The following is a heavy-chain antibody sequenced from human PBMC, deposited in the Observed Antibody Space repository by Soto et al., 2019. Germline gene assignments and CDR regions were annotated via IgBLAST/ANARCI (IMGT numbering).Heavy chain of an antibody. J-gene: IGHJ4*02. V-gene: IGHV1-3*01. CDR3: ARVQYSYGYCDY. Sequence: ASVKVSCKASGYTFTSYAMHWVRQAPGQRLEWMGWINAGNGNTKYSQKFQGRVTITRDTSASTAYMELSSLRSEDTAVYYCARVQYSYGYCDYWGQGTLVTVSS. D-gene: IGHD5-18*01. CDR1: GYTFTSYA. CDR2: INAGNGNT.